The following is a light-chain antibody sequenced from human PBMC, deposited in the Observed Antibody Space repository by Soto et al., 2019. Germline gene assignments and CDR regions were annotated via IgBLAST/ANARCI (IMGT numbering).Light chain of an antibody. CDR1: QSVSSY. Sequence: EIVLTQSPATLSLSPGERATLSCRASQSVSSYLAWYQQKPGQAPRLLIYDASNRATGIPARFSGSGSGTDFTLTISSLEPEDFAVYYCQQCNNWPRTFGQGTKLEIK. J-gene: IGKJ2*02. V-gene: IGKV3-11*01. CDR3: QQCNNWPRT. CDR2: DAS.